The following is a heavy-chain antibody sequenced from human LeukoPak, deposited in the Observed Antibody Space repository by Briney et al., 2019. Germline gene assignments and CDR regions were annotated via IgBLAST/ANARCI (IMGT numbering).Heavy chain of an antibody. D-gene: IGHD3-3*01. J-gene: IGHJ4*02. V-gene: IGHV1-18*01. CDR1: GYTFTNYG. CDR3: ARARADYDFWSGYANLLDY. Sequence: VASVKVSCKASGYTFTNYGITWVRQAPGQGLEWMGWISTYNVNTNYAQKFQGRVTMTTDPSTSTAYMELRSLRSDDTAVYYCARARADYDFWSGYANLLDYWGQGTLVTVSS. CDR2: ISTYNVNT.